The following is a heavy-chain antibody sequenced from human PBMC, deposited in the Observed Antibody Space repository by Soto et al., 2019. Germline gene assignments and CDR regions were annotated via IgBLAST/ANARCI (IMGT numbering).Heavy chain of an antibody. J-gene: IGHJ6*03. CDR3: AKVRGHSGYDFQGYYYYMDV. CDR2: ISGSGGST. D-gene: IGHD5-12*01. V-gene: IGHV3-23*01. Sequence: PGGSLRLSCAASGFTFSSYAMSWVRQAPGKGLEWVSAISGSGGSTYYADSVKGRFTISRDNSKNTLYLQMNSLRAEDTALYYCAKVRGHSGYDFQGYYYYMDVWGKGTTVTVSS. CDR1: GFTFSSYA.